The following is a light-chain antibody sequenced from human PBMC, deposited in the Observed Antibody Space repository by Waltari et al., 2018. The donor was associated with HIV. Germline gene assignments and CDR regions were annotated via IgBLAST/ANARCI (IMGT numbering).Light chain of an antibody. V-gene: IGLV2-11*01. CDR1: SSDIGAYDY. Sequence: HSALTQPRSVSGSPGQSVTISCTGTSSDIGAYDYVSWFQKFPGRAPKLLIFDVHKRPSGVPDRFSGFKSGDTASLTISGLQPDDESDYVCSSYGGVASYLIFGGGTTLTVL. CDR3: SSYGGVASYLI. J-gene: IGLJ2*01. CDR2: DVH.